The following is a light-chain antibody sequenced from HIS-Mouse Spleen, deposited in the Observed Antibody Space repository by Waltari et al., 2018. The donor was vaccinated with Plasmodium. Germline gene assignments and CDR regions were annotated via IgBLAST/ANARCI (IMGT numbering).Light chain of an antibody. J-gene: IGKJ4*01. Sequence: EIVLTQSPGTLSLSPGERATLSCRASQSGSSSYLAWYQQKPGQAPRLLIYGASSRATGIPDRFSGSGSGTDFTLTISRLEPEDFAVYYCQQYGSSPQITFGGGTKVEIK. V-gene: IGKV3-20*01. CDR3: QQYGSSPQIT. CDR2: GAS. CDR1: QSGSSSY.